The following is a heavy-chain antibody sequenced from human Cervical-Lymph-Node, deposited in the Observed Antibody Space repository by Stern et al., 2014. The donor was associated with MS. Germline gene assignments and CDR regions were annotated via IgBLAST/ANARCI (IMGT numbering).Heavy chain of an antibody. Sequence: QVQLQESGPGLVKPSQTLSLTCSVSGGPISSGDFYWSWIRQPAGQGLEWIGRIYTSGATKYNPSLEDRVSISADMSKNQFSLKLTSVTAADTAVYYCARRSGHASPSPGFHSWGPGTLVTVSS. V-gene: IGHV4-61*02. CDR2: IYTSGAT. J-gene: IGHJ4*02. CDR1: GGPISSGDFY. D-gene: IGHD5-12*01. CDR3: ARRSGHASPSPGFHS.